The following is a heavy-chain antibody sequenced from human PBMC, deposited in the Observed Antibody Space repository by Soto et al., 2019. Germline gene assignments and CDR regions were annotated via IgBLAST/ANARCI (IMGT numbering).Heavy chain of an antibody. J-gene: IGHJ6*02. V-gene: IGHV1-8*01. CDR2: MNPNRGNT. CDR3: ARQLTETPSSGFDYYYGMDV. Sequence: QVQLVQSGAEVKKPGASVKVSCKASGYTFTSYDINWVRQATGQGLEWMGWMNPNRGNTGYAQKFQGRVTMTRNTYISTAYMELSSLRSEDTAVYYCARQLTETPSSGFDYYYGMDVWGQGTTVTVSS. CDR1: GYTFTSYD. D-gene: IGHD6-19*01.